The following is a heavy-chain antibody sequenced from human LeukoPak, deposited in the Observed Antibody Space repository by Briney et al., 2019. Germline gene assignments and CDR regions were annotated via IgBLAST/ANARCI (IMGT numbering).Heavy chain of an antibody. V-gene: IGHV4-4*07. CDR2: FYVGVCP. CDR1: GGSMYSNY. Sequence: SETLSLSCSVIGGSMYSNYWSWIQQTAGKGLDWIGRFYVGVCPKYNPSFKSRVPLSVDTSKNQWVLKLSAVSAADTAVYYCARMRPYDSTGYSPGHYMDVWGKGTTVTVYS. CDR3: ARMRPYDSTGYSPGHYMDV. J-gene: IGHJ6*03. D-gene: IGHD3-22*01.